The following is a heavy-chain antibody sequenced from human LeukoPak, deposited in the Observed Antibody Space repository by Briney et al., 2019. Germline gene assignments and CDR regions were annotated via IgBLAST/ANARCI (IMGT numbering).Heavy chain of an antibody. V-gene: IGHV1-18*01. J-gene: IGHJ4*02. D-gene: IGHD1-26*01. CDR3: ARDLNLRELRA. Sequence: ASVKVSCKASGYTFTSYGISWVRQAPGQGLEWMGWINTYNGNTNYAQNLQGRVTMTTDTSTSAAYMELRSLRSDDTAVYYCARDLNLRELRAWGQGTLVTVSS. CDR1: GYTFTSYG. CDR2: INTYNGNT.